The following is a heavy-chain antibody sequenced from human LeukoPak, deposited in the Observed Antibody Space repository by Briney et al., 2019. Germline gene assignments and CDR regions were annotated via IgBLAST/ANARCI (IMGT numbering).Heavy chain of an antibody. J-gene: IGHJ6*02. CDR1: GFTFSSYS. V-gene: IGHV3-21*01. CDR2: ISSSSSYI. D-gene: IGHD3-22*01. Sequence: PGGSLRLSCAASGFTFSSYSMNWVRQAPGKGLEWVSSISSSSSYIYYADSVKGRFTISRDNSKNTLYLQMNSLRAEDTAVYYCARDEVGYYYDSSGVHGGYYYYGMDVWGQGTTVTVSS. CDR3: ARDEVGYYYDSSGVHGGYYYYGMDV.